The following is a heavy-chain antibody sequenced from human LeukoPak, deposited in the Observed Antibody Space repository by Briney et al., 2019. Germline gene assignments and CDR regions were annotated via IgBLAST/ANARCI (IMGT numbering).Heavy chain of an antibody. CDR2: IYYSGNT. Sequence: PSETLSLTCTVSGGSISSSNYYWGWIRQPPGKGPEWIGTIYYSGNTYYNPSLKSRVTISVDTSKNQFSLKLSSVTAADTAVYYCARAAPDYYDSSGYFLKAFDIWGQGTMVSVSS. D-gene: IGHD3-22*01. V-gene: IGHV4-39*07. CDR1: GGSISSSNYY. CDR3: ARAAPDYYDSSGYFLKAFDI. J-gene: IGHJ3*02.